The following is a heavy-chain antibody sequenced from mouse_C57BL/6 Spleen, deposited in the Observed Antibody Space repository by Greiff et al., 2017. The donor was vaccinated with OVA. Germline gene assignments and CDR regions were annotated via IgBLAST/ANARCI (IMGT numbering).Heavy chain of an antibody. Sequence: VKLQESGAELVRPGASVTLSCKASGYTFTDYEMHWVKQTPVHGLEWIGAIDPETGGTAYNQKFKGKAILTADKSSSTAYMELRSLTSEDSAVYYCTRSVYYGSSHFDYWGQGTTLTVSS. V-gene: IGHV1-15*01. J-gene: IGHJ2*01. CDR2: IDPETGGT. CDR3: TRSVYYGSSHFDY. CDR1: GYTFTDYE. D-gene: IGHD1-1*01.